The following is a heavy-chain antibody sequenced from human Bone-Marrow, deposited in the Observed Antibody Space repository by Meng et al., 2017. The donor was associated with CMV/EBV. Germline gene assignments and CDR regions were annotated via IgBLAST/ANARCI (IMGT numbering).Heavy chain of an antibody. CDR3: ARDPVLPAALDY. CDR1: GYTFTGYY. J-gene: IGHJ4*02. V-gene: IGHV1-2*02. Sequence: ASVKVSCKASGYTFTGYYMHWVRQAPGQGLEWMGWINPNSGGTNYAQKFRGRVTMTRHTSITTAYMELSRLRSDDTAVYYCARDPVLPAALDYWGQGTLVTVSS. CDR2: INPNSGGT. D-gene: IGHD2-2*01.